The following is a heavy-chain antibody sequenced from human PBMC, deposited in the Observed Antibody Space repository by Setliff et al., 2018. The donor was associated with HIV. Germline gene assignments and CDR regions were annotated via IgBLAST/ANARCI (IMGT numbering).Heavy chain of an antibody. V-gene: IGHV1-24*01. CDR3: ARGRRPITMIVVVTLDP. D-gene: IGHD3-22*01. J-gene: IGHJ5*02. CDR1: GYTLTEVS. Sequence: ASVKVSCKVSGYTLTEVSIHWVRQSPGKGLEWMGGFDPEDDETVYAEKFQGRVTMTEDTSTDTAYLALSSLRSEYTAMYYCARGRRPITMIVVVTLDPRGQGTLVTVSS. CDR2: FDPEDDET.